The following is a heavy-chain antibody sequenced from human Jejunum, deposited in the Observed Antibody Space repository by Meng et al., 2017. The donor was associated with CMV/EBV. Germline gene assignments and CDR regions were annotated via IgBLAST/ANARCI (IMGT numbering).Heavy chain of an antibody. D-gene: IGHD5-12*01. V-gene: IGHV3-74*01. J-gene: IGHJ3*01. CDR2: INGDGSSI. CDR1: GFTFSTFW. Sequence: SGFTFSTFWMLWVCQIPGKGLVWVSRINGDGSSISYADPVKGRFTISRDNAKNTLFLQMNSLRAEDTAIYYCARKGYDFAAAFDVWGQGAMVTVSS. CDR3: ARKGYDFAAAFDV.